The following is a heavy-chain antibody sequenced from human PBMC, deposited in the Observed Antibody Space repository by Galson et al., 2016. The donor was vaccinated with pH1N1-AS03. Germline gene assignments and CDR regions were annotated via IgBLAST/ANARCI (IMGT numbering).Heavy chain of an antibody. CDR3: ARDPPLEIGWYFDL. J-gene: IGHJ2*01. CDR2: IQTTGNT. V-gene: IGHV4-4*09. Sequence: SETLSLTCTVSGDSTFDYYWNWIRQPPGKGLEWIGYIQTTGNTKYNPSLKSRVTMSIDTTKNQVSLHLISVTAADTVLYYCARDPPLEIGWYFDLWGRGTLVTVSS. D-gene: IGHD3-3*01. CDR1: GDSTFDYY.